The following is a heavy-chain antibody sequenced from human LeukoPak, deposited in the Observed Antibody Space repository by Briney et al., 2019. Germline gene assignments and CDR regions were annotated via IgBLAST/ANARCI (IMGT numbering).Heavy chain of an antibody. CDR2: ISAYNGNT. Sequence: ASVKVSCKASGYTLTSYGISWVRQAPGQGLEGMGWISAYNGNTNYAQKLQGRVTMTTDTSTSTAYMELRSLRSDDTAVYYCAREYCSSTSCYTIDPWGQGTLVTVSS. J-gene: IGHJ5*02. D-gene: IGHD2-2*02. V-gene: IGHV1-18*01. CDR1: GYTLTSYG. CDR3: AREYCSSTSCYTIDP.